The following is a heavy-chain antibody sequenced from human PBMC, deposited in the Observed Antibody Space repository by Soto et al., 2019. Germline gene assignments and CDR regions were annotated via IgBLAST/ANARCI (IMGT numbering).Heavy chain of an antibody. CDR3: ARGSGYYDFWSGYYSYYYGMDV. V-gene: IGHV4-34*01. Sequence: ASETLSLTCAVYGGSFSGYYWSWIRQPPGKGLEWIGEINHSGSTNYNPSLKSRVTISVDTSKNQFSLKLSSVTAADTAVYYCARGSGYYDFWSGYYSYYYGMDVWGQGTTVTVSS. CDR2: INHSGST. J-gene: IGHJ6*02. CDR1: GGSFSGYY. D-gene: IGHD3-3*01.